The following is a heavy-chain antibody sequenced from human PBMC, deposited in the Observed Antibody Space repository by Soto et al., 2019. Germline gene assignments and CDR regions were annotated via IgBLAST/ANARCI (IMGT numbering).Heavy chain of an antibody. J-gene: IGHJ6*02. D-gene: IGHD3-3*01. CDR3: ARDVEEHYDFWSGYYPINYGMDV. CDR2: IKQDGSEK. V-gene: IGHV3-7*03. CDR1: GFTFSSYW. Sequence: PGGSLRLSCAASGFTFSSYWMSWVRQAPGKGLEWVANIKQDGSEKYYVDSVKGRFTISRDNAKNSLYLQMNSLRAEDTAVYYCARDVEEHYDFWSGYYPINYGMDVWGQGTTVTVSS.